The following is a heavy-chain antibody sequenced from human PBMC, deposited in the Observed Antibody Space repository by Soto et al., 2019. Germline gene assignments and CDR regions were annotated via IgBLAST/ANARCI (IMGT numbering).Heavy chain of an antibody. CDR1: GFTFSSYS. CDR3: ARALWGTAIVFDY. D-gene: IGHD5-18*01. J-gene: IGHJ4*02. CDR2: ISSSSSYI. V-gene: IGHV3-21*01. Sequence: PGGSLRLSCAASGFTFSSYSMNWVRQAPGKGLEWVSSISSSSSYIYYADSVKGRFTISRDNAKNSLYLQMNSLRAEDTAVYYCARALWGTAIVFDYCGQETVVTVSS.